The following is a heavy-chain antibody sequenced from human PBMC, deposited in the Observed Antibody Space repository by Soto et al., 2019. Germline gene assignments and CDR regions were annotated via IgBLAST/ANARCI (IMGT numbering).Heavy chain of an antibody. J-gene: IGHJ4*02. CDR3: ARLRGIAAYIATFDY. Sequence: SETLSLTCTLSGRSISSYYWSWIRQPPGKGLEWIGYIYYSGSTNYNPSLKSRVTISVDTSKNQFSLKMSSVTAAHKAVYYCARLRGIAAYIATFDYCGQGHLVTVSS. CDR2: IYYSGST. D-gene: IGHD6-13*01. V-gene: IGHV4-59*08. CDR1: GRSISSYY.